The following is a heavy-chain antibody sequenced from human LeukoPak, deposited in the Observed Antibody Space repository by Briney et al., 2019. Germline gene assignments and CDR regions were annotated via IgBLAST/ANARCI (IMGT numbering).Heavy chain of an antibody. D-gene: IGHD4-17*01. CDR1: GFTFSTYS. V-gene: IGHV3-48*02. J-gene: IGHJ4*02. CDR3: ARVPDTVTTRGY. Sequence: GSLRLSCAASGFTFSTYSMNWVRQAPGKGREWISSISVSSSTIYYADSVKGRSTISRDNAKNSLYLQMNSLRDDDTAVYYCARVPDTVTTRGYWGQGTLVTVSS. CDR2: ISVSSSTI.